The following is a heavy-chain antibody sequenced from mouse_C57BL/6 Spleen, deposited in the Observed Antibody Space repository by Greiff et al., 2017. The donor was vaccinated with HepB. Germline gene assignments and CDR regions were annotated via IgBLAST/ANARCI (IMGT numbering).Heavy chain of an antibody. J-gene: IGHJ1*03. V-gene: IGHV5-17*01. CDR3: ARAGYDYDVSFYWYFDV. D-gene: IGHD2-4*01. CDR1: GFTFSDYG. Sequence: EVKVVESGGGLVKPGGSLKLSCAASGFTFSDYGMHWVRQAPEKGLEWVAYISSGSSTIYYADTVKGRFTISRDNAKNTLFLQMTSLRSEDTAMYYCARAGYDYDVSFYWYFDVWGTGTTVTVSS. CDR2: ISSGSSTI.